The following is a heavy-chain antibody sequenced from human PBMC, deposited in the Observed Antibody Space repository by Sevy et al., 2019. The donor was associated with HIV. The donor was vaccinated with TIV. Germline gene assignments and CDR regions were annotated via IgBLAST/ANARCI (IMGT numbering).Heavy chain of an antibody. Sequence: GGSLRLSCAASGFTFDDYAMHWVRQAPGKGLEWVSGISWNSGSIAYADSVKGRFTISRDNAKNSLYLQMNSLRAEDTALYYCAKDMGGYSGYDHYYYGMDVWGQGTTVTVSS. V-gene: IGHV3-9*01. CDR3: AKDMGGYSGYDHYYYGMDV. CDR1: GFTFDDYA. CDR2: ISWNSGSI. J-gene: IGHJ6*02. D-gene: IGHD5-12*01.